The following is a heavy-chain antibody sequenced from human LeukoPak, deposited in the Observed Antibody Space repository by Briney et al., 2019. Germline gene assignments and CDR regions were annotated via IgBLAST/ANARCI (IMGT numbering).Heavy chain of an antibody. CDR2: ISGSGDST. V-gene: IGHV3-23*01. Sequence: GGSLRLSCAASGFTFSNYAMSWVRQAPGKGLEWVSAISGSGDSTYYADSVKGRFTISRDNAKNSLYLQMDSLRAEDTAVYYCARSISSRSHPFDYWGQGTLVTVS. D-gene: IGHD6-13*01. CDR1: GFTFSNYA. J-gene: IGHJ4*02. CDR3: ARSISSRSHPFDY.